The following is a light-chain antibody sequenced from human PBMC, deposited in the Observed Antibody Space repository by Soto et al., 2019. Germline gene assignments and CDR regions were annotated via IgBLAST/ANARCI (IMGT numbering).Light chain of an antibody. CDR2: LSSDGSH. CDR3: QSWDTSARVV. V-gene: IGLV4-69*01. CDR1: SGHSSYA. J-gene: IGLJ2*01. Sequence: QLVLTQSPSASASLGASVKLTCTLSSGHSSYAIAWHQQQPEKGPRYLMKLSSDGSHSKEDGIPDRFSGSSSGAECYLTISSLQSEDEADYYCQSWDTSARVVFGGGTKLTVL.